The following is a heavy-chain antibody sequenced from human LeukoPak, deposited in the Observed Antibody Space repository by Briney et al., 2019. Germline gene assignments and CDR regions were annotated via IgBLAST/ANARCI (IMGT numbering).Heavy chain of an antibody. CDR1: GGSISSGGYY. Sequence: PSEALSLTCTVSGGSISSGGYYWSWIRQHPGKGLEWIGYIYYSGSTYYNPSLKSRVTISVDTSKNQFSLKLSSVTAVDTAVYYCAITRPSHYYDSSGYHIWGQGTLVTVSS. D-gene: IGHD3-22*01. J-gene: IGHJ4*02. CDR2: IYYSGST. CDR3: AITRPSHYYDSSGYHI. V-gene: IGHV4-31*03.